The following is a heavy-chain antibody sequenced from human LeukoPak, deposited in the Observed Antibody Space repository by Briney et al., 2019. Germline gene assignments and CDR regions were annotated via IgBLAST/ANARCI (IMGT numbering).Heavy chain of an antibody. CDR3: ARDPYDYDSSGLLTPYYFDY. Sequence: GRSLRLSCVASGSTFRSHGMHWVRQAPGKGMEWVSGISGSGGSTYHADSVKGRFTISRDNSKTTLYLQMNSLRAEDTAVYYCARDPYDYDSSGLLTPYYFDYWGRGTLVTVSS. J-gene: IGHJ4*02. D-gene: IGHD3-22*01. V-gene: IGHV3-23*01. CDR2: ISGSGGST. CDR1: GSTFRSHG.